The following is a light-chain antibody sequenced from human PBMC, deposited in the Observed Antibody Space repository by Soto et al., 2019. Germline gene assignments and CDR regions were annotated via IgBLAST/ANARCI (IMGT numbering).Light chain of an antibody. CDR1: QTISTW. CDR3: QQSYSTPIT. CDR2: AAS. V-gene: IGKV1-39*01. Sequence: DIQMTQSPSTPSAYVGDRVTMSCRASQTISTWLAWYQQKPGKAPKLLIYAASSLQSGVPSRFSGSGSGTDFTLTISSLQPEDFATYSCQQSYSTPITFGQGTRLEI. J-gene: IGKJ5*01.